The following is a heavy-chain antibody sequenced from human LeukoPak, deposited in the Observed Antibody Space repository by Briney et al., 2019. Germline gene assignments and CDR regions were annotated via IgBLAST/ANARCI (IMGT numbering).Heavy chain of an antibody. D-gene: IGHD3-3*01. CDR3: ARDGSGYTPDY. V-gene: IGHV4-30-2*01. J-gene: IGHJ4*02. Sequence: SETLSLTCTVSGGSISSGGYYWSWIRQPPGKGLEWIGYIYHSGSTYYNPSLKSRVTISVDRSKNQFSLKLSSVTAADTAVYYCARDGSGYTPDYWGQGTLVTVSS. CDR1: GGSISSGGYY. CDR2: IYHSGST.